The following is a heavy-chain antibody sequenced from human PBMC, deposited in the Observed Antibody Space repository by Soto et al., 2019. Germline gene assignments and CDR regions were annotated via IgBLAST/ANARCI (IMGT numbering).Heavy chain of an antibody. J-gene: IGHJ3*02. Sequence: EVQLVESGGGLVQPGGSLRLSCAASGFTFSSYSMNWVRQAPGKGLEWVSYISSSSSTIYYADSVKGRFTISRDNDKNKLYLQMNSMRDEDTAVYYCARDHDSSGWYDACDIWGQGTVVTVSS. V-gene: IGHV3-48*02. CDR3: ARDHDSSGWYDACDI. CDR1: GFTFSSYS. CDR2: ISSSSSTI. D-gene: IGHD6-19*01.